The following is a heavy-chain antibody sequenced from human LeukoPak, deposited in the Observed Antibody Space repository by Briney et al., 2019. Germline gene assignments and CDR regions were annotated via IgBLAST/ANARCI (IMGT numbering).Heavy chain of an antibody. CDR3: ARVPYSGSYPNYFDY. V-gene: IGHV1-69*05. Sequence: SVKVSCKASGGTFSSYAISWVRQAPGQGLEWMGRIIPIFGTANYAQKCQGRVTITTDESTSTAYMELSSLRSEDTAVYYCARVPYSGSYPNYFDYWGQGTLVTVSS. D-gene: IGHD1-26*01. CDR2: IIPIFGTA. J-gene: IGHJ4*02. CDR1: GGTFSSYA.